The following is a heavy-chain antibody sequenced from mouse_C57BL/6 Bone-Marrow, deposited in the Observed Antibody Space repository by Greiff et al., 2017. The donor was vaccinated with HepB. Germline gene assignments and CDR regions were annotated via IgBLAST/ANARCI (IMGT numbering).Heavy chain of an antibody. J-gene: IGHJ2*01. V-gene: IGHV14-4*01. Sequence: EVQLQQSGAELVRPGASVKLSCTASGFNIKDDYMHWVKQRPEQGLEWIGWIDPENGDTEYASKFQGKATITADTSSNTAYLQLSSLTSEDTDVYYYTFYGNYHYFDFCDWGTALTVTA. D-gene: IGHD2-1*01. CDR3: TFYGNYHYFDF. CDR2: IDPENGDT. CDR1: GFNIKDDY.